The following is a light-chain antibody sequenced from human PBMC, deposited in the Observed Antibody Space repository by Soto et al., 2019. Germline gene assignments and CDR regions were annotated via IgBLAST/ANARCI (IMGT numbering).Light chain of an antibody. J-gene: IGLJ2*01. CDR3: AAWDDSLNGPHVV. Sequence: QSVLTQPPSASGTPGQRLTISCSGSSSNIGSNTVNWYQQLPGTAPKLLIYSNNQRPSGVPDRFSGSKSGTSASLAISGLQSEDEADYYCAAWDDSLNGPHVVFGGGTQLTVL. CDR1: SSNIGSNT. V-gene: IGLV1-44*01. CDR2: SNN.